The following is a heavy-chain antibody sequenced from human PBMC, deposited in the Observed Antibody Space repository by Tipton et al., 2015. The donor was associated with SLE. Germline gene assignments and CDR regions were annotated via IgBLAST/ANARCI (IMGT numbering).Heavy chain of an antibody. CDR1: GFTFSTYA. J-gene: IGHJ4*02. Sequence: QLVQSGGGVVQPGRSLRLSCAASGFTFSTYAMHWVRQSPGKGLEWVAVISYDGSNKYYADSVKGRFTISRDNSKNTLYLQMNSLRAEDTAVYYCARGGVVVAATPFDYWGQGTLVTVSS. CDR3: ARGGVVVAATPFDY. CDR2: ISYDGSNK. D-gene: IGHD2-15*01. V-gene: IGHV3-30*04.